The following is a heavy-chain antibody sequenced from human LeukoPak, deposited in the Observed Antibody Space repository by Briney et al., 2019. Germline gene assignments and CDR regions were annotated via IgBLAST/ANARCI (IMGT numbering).Heavy chain of an antibody. CDR2: IYYSGTT. Sequence: PSETLSLTCTVSDGSIYSGDYYWSWIRQPPGKGLEWIGYIYYSGTTYSNPSLKSRVIMSLDTSKSQFALKLNSVTAADTAVYYCARDVSSMAYYYYMDVWGKGTTVTVSS. V-gene: IGHV4-30-4*01. J-gene: IGHJ6*03. D-gene: IGHD2/OR15-2a*01. CDR1: DGSIYSGDYY. CDR3: ARDVSSMAYYYYMDV.